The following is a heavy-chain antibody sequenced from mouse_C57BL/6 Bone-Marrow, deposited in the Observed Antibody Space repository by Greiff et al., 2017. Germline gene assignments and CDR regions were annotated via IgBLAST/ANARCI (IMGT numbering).Heavy chain of an antibody. Sequence: EVQLKESGPELVKPGASVKISCKASGYSFTGYYMHWVKQSHGNILDWIGYIYPYNGVSSYNQKFKGKATLTVDKSSSTAYMELRSLTSEDSAVYYCAREVIYYYGSSPYWYFDVWGTGTTVTVSS. CDR1: GYSFTGYY. J-gene: IGHJ1*03. CDR2: IYPYNGVS. D-gene: IGHD1-1*01. V-gene: IGHV1-31*01. CDR3: AREVIYYYGSSPYWYFDV.